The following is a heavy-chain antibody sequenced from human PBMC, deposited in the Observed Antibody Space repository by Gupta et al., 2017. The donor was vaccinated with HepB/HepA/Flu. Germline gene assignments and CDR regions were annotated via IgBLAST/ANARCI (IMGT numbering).Heavy chain of an antibody. CDR3: AKDISSLDYYYGMDV. CDR2: ISWNSGSI. J-gene: IGHJ6*02. D-gene: IGHD2-15*01. V-gene: IGHV3-9*01. CDR1: GFTFDDYA. Sequence: EVQLVEPGGGLVQPGRSLRLSCAASGFTFDDYAMHWVRQAPGKGLEWVSGISWNSGSIGYADSVKGRFTISRDNAKNSLYLQMNSLRAEDTALYYCAKDISSLDYYYGMDVWGQGTTVTVSS.